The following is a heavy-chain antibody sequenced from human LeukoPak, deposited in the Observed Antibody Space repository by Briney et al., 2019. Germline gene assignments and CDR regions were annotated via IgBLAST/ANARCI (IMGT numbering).Heavy chain of an antibody. CDR2: IIPIFGTA. Sequence: SVKVSCKASGGTFSSYAISWVRQAPGQGLEWMGGIIPIFGTANYAQKFQGRVTITADESTSTAYMELSSLRSEDAAVYYCAKEFLPYCSSTSCYTAGVDYWGQGTLVTVSS. CDR3: AKEFLPYCSSTSCYTAGVDY. V-gene: IGHV1-69*01. CDR1: GGTFSSYA. J-gene: IGHJ4*02. D-gene: IGHD2-2*02.